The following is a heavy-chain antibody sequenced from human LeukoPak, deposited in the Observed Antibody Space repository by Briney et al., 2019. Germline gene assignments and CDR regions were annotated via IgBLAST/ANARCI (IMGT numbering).Heavy chain of an antibody. CDR3: ARGGRGSSLFDY. CDR1: GFTFSSYS. D-gene: IGHD1-26*01. CDR2: ISSSSSYI. Sequence: GGSLRLSCAASGFTFSSYSMNWVRQAPGKGLEWVSSISSSSSYIYYADSLRGRFTISRDNAKNSLYLQMNSLRAEDTAVYYCARGGRGSSLFDYWGQGTLVTVSS. V-gene: IGHV3-21*01. J-gene: IGHJ4*02.